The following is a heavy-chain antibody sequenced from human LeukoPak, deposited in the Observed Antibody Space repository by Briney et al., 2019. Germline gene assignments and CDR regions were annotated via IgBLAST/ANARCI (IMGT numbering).Heavy chain of an antibody. V-gene: IGHV3-30*18. CDR1: GFTFSSYG. D-gene: IGHD1-26*01. CDR2: ISYDGSNK. J-gene: IGHJ6*02. CDR3: AKDMWGLEVGMGV. Sequence: TGRSLRLSCAASGFTFSSYGMHWVRQAPGKGLEWVAVISYDGSNKYYADSVKGRFTISRDNSKNTLYLQMNSLRAEDTAVYYCAKDMWGLEVGMGVWGQGTTVPVSS.